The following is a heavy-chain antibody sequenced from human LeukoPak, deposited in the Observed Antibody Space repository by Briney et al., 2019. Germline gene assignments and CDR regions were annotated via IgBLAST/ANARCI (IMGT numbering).Heavy chain of an antibody. CDR2: ISSSSSYI. CDR3: ARARYCSSTTCRNAFDI. CDR1: GFTFSSYS. V-gene: IGHV3-21*01. J-gene: IGHJ3*02. D-gene: IGHD2-2*01. Sequence: GGSLRLSCAASGFTFSSYSMNWVRQAPGKGLEWVSSISSSSSYIYYADSVKGRFTISRDKSQNTVYLQMNSLRAEDTAVYYCARARYCSSTTCRNAFDIWGQGTMVTVSS.